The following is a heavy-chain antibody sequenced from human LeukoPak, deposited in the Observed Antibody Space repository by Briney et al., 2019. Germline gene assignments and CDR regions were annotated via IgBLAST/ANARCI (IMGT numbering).Heavy chain of an antibody. D-gene: IGHD3-16*02. CDR2: INPSGGST. Sequence: GASVKVSCKASGYTFTSYYMHWVRQAPGQGLEWMGRINPSGGSTSYAQKFQGRVTMTRDTSTSTVYMELSSLRSEDTAVYYCARVFYDYVWGSYRSVFDYWGQGTLVTVSS. CDR3: ARVFYDYVWGSYRSVFDY. J-gene: IGHJ4*02. CDR1: GYTFTSYY. V-gene: IGHV1-46*01.